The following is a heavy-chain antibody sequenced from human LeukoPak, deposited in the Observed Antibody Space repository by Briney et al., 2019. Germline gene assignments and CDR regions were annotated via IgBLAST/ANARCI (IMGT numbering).Heavy chain of an antibody. J-gene: IGHJ4*02. CDR2: IGSSSSYI. CDR1: GFTFSSQW. Sequence: PGGSLRLSCAASGFTFSSQWMGWVRQAPGKGLEWVSSIGSSSSYIYYADSVKGRFTISRDNAKNSLYLQMNSLRTEDTAVYYCARPPEKAYGDYDPYYFDYWGQGTLVTVSS. D-gene: IGHD4-17*01. CDR3: ARPPEKAYGDYDPYYFDY. V-gene: IGHV3-21*01.